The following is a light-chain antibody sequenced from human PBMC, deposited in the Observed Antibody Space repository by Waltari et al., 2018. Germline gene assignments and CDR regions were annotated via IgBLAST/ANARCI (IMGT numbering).Light chain of an antibody. CDR3: QQSYSTPRT. V-gene: IGKV1-39*01. J-gene: IGKJ2*01. CDR1: QDISNY. CDR2: DAS. Sequence: DIQMTQSPSSLSASVGDSVTITCQASQDISNYLNWYKQKPGKAPKPLLYDASNLETGVPSRFSGSGSGTDFTLTISSLQPEDFATYYCQQSYSTPRTFGQGTKLEIK.